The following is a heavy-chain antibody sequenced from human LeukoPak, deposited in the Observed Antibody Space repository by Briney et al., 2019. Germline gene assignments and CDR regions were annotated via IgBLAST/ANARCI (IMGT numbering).Heavy chain of an antibody. D-gene: IGHD5-12*01. Sequence: SETLSLTCTVSGYSISSGYYWGWIRQTPGKGLEWIGYIYHGGRTDYNPSLKSRVTISVDTSKNQFSLKLSSVTAADTAVYFCARDRRGSPSDFLHWGQGTLVTVSS. V-gene: IGHV4-38-2*02. CDR3: ARDRRGSPSDFLH. CDR1: GYSISSGYY. J-gene: IGHJ1*01. CDR2: IYHGGRT.